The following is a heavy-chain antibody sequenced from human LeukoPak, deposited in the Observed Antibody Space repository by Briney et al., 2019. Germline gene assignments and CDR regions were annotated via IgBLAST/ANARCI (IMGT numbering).Heavy chain of an antibody. CDR1: GYTFTSYG. Sequence: ATVKVSCKASGYTFTSYGISWVRQAPGQGLEWMGWISAYNGNTNYAQKLQGRVTMTTDTSTSTAYMELRILRSDDTAVYYCARGRGDSGSYGTGFDYWGQGTLVTVSS. CDR3: ARGRGDSGSYGTGFDY. J-gene: IGHJ4*02. CDR2: ISAYNGNT. V-gene: IGHV1-18*01. D-gene: IGHD1-26*01.